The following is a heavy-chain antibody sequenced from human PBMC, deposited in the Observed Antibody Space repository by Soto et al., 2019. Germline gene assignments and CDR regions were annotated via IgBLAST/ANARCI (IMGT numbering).Heavy chain of an antibody. CDR1: GGSITSSFY. CDR3: RSSSRYSTDV. J-gene: IGHJ6*02. D-gene: IGHD6-13*01. V-gene: IGHV4-39*01. CDR2: IYGTGNT. Sequence: QLQLQESGPGLVKPSETLSLSCTVSGGSITSSFYWGWIRQPPGKGLEWIGSIYGTGNTYYNPSLXCRVTIYADTSKNQFSLNLISVTAADTAVYYCRSSSRYSTDVWGQGATVTVSS.